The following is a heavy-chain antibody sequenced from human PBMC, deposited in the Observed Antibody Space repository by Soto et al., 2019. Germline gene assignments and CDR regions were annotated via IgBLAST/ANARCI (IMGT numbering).Heavy chain of an antibody. D-gene: IGHD6-13*01. CDR2: INHSGST. CDR3: ARGSYSSSWYLYWYFDL. J-gene: IGHJ2*01. V-gene: IGHV4-34*01. CDR1: GGSFSGYY. Sequence: QVQLQEWGAGLLKPSETLSLTCAVYGGSFSGYYWSWIRQPPGKGLEWIGEINHSGSTNYNPSLKSRVTISVDASKNQFSRKLSSVTAADTAVYYCARGSYSSSWYLYWYFDLWGRGTLVTVFS.